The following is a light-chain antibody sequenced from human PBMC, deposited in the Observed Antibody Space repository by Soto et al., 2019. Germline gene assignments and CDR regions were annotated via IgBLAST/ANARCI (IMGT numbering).Light chain of an antibody. CDR2: TAS. Sequence: DIKMTQSPSSLSASVGDRVTITCRASQYTNNYLNWYQQKSGTAPKLLIHTASTLQSGVPSRFSGRGSGPDFTLTISSVQPDDFAIYFCQQSYSTPPTFGQGTTLEIK. J-gene: IGKJ2*01. V-gene: IGKV1-39*01. CDR1: QYTNNY. CDR3: QQSYSTPPT.